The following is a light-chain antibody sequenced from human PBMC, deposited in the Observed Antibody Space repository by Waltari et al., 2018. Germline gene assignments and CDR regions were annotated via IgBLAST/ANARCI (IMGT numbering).Light chain of an antibody. J-gene: IGLJ2*01. Sequence: QAALTQPAAVSRSPRQPITISRTGPSSDFGSYILVSWYQQHSGKAPKLMIYEVSKRPSGVSNRFSGSKSGNTASLTISGLQAEDEADYYCCSYAGSSTLVFSGGTKLTVL. CDR3: CSYAGSSTLV. CDR2: EVS. V-gene: IGLV2-23*02. CDR1: SSDFGSYIL.